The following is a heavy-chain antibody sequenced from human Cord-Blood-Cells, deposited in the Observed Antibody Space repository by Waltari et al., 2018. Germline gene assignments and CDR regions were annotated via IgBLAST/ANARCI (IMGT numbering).Heavy chain of an antibody. CDR1: GYTFTSYY. CDR2: INPSGGST. V-gene: IGHV1-46*01. CDR3: ARVGPSYYDILTGYYDY. Sequence: QVQLVQSGAEVKKPGASVKVSCKASGYTFTSYYMHWVRQAPGQGLEWMGIINPSGGSTGNAQKCQGRVTMTRDTSTSTVYMELSSLRSEDTAVYYCARVGPSYYDILTGYYDYWGQGTLVTVSS. J-gene: IGHJ4*02. D-gene: IGHD3-9*01.